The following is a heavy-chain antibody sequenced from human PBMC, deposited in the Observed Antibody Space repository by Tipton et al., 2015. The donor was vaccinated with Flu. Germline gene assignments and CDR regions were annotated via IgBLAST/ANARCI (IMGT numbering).Heavy chain of an antibody. V-gene: IGHV4-4*02. Sequence: TLSLTCAVSDGSISTGNWWSWVRQPPGKGLEWIGEIYHSGSINYNPSLKSRVTISVDKSKNQFSLNLSSVTAADTAVYYCARVPLVLDYYGSGSYFDYWGQGTLVTVSP. J-gene: IGHJ4*02. CDR1: DGSISTGNW. CDR3: ARVPLVLDYYGSGSYFDY. D-gene: IGHD3-10*01. CDR2: IYHSGSI.